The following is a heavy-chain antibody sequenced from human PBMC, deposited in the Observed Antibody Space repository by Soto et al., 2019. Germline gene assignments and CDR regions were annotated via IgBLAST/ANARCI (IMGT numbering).Heavy chain of an antibody. Sequence: QVQLQESGPGLVKPSQTLSLTCTFSGGSISSGDYYWSWIRQPPGKGLEWIGSIYYSGSTYYNPSLKSRVTIPVDTSENQFSLTLNSVTAADTAVYYCASRHSSPYFDYWGQGTLVTVSS. J-gene: IGHJ4*02. CDR2: IYYSGST. V-gene: IGHV4-30-4*01. D-gene: IGHD6-13*01. CDR3: ASRHSSPYFDY. CDR1: GGSISSGDYY.